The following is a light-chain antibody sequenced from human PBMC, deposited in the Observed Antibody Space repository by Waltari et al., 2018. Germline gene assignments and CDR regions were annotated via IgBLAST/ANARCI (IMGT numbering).Light chain of an antibody. Sequence: QSVLTQPPSVSGDPGQRVAVSCAGSNYKLGGYSVHWYQQFPGTAPKLLIYDNNKRPSGISDRFSGSKSGTSASLTITGLQSGDEADYYCGVWDGSLTTMLFGGGTRLTV. CDR3: GVWDGSLTTML. CDR2: DNN. J-gene: IGLJ7*01. CDR1: NYKLGGYS. V-gene: IGLV1-51*01.